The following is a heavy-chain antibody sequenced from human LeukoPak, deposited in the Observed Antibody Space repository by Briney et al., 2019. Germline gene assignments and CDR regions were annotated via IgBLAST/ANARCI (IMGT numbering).Heavy chain of an antibody. CDR3: ARDGLVRGFDP. V-gene: IGHV4-59*01. Sequence: ASETLSLTCTVSGGSISNYCWSWIRQPPGKGLEWIAYIYYSGNTNYNPSLKSRVTISVDMSKNQFSLKLSSVTAADTAVYYCARDGLVRGFDPWGQGTLVTVSS. CDR2: IYYSGNT. D-gene: IGHD6-19*01. J-gene: IGHJ5*02. CDR1: GGSISNYC.